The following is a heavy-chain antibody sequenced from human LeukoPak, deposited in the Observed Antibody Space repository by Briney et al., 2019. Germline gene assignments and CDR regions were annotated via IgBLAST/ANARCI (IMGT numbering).Heavy chain of an antibody. J-gene: IGHJ3*02. CDR1: GFTFSSAR. Sequence: GGSLRLSCAASGFTFSSARMSWVRQAPGKGLEWVGRIKSKTDGGTTDYAAPVKGRFTISRDDSKNTLYLQMNSLKTEDTAVYYCTTSIAAAAPDAFDIWGQGTMVTVSS. D-gene: IGHD6-13*01. CDR2: IKSKTDGGTT. CDR3: TTSIAAAAPDAFDI. V-gene: IGHV3-15*01.